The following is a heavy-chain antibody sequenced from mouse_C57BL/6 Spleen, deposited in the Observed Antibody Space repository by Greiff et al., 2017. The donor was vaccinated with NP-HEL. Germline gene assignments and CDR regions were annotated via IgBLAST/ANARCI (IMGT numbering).Heavy chain of an antibody. Sequence: VQLKQSEAELVRPGASVKLSCTASGFNIKDDYMHWVKQRPEQGLEWIGWIDPENGDTEYASKFQGKATITADTSSNTAYLQLSSLTSEDTAVYYCTRIYYDHEAYWGQGTLVTVSA. D-gene: IGHD2-4*01. V-gene: IGHV14-4*01. CDR1: GFNIKDDY. J-gene: IGHJ3*01. CDR3: TRIYYDHEAY. CDR2: IDPENGDT.